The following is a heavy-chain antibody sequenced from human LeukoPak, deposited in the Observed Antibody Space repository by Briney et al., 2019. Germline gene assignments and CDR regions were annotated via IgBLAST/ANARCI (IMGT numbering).Heavy chain of an antibody. CDR3: ARDPDYGDPY. J-gene: IGHJ4*02. CDR1: GFTLTDHY. CDR2: ITSSSTTT. V-gene: IGHV3-11*01. Sequence: GGSLRLSCTVSGFTLTDHYMSWYRQSPERGLEWISWITSSSTTTAYAVSVKGRFTISRDNRKNSVYRQMSSLRGDDTAVWYCARDPDYGDPYWGQGTLVTVSS. D-gene: IGHD4-17*01.